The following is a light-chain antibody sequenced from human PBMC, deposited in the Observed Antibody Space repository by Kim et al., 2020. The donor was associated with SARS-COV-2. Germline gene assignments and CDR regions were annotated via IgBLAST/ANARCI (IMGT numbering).Light chain of an antibody. J-gene: IGKJ4*01. CDR1: QSISTH. CDR2: GAS. CDR3: QQTYNTPFT. Sequence: ASVRDRVTITCRASQSISTHLNWYQQKPGKAPKLLIYGASTLQSGVPSRVSGSASGTAFTLTISSLQPEDFANYYCQQTYNTPFTFGGGTKVDIK. V-gene: IGKV1-39*01.